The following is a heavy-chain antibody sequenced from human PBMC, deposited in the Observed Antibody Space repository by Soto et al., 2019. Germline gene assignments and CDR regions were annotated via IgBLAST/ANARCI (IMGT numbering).Heavy chain of an antibody. CDR1: GYSFTSDW. CDR2: IDPSDSYT. CDR3: ARQNREWLDDWFDP. J-gene: IGHJ5*02. D-gene: IGHD5-12*01. V-gene: IGHV5-10-1*01. Sequence: GESLKISCNGSGYSFTSDWISWVRQMPGKGLEWMGRIDPSDSYTNYSPSFQGHVTISADKSISTAYLQWSSLKASDTAMYYCARQNREWLDDWFDPWGQGTLVTVSS.